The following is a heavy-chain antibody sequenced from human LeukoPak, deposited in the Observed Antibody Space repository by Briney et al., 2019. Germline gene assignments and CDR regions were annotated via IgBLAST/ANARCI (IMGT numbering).Heavy chain of an antibody. J-gene: IGHJ3*02. CDR3: AKVLGDTAMVMDEEAFDI. CDR2: ISGSGGST. V-gene: IGHV3-23*01. D-gene: IGHD5-18*01. Sequence: GGSLRLSCAASGFTFSSYAMSWVRQAPGKGLEWVSAISGSGGSTYYADSVKGRFTISRDNSKNTLYLQMNSLRAEDTAVYYCAKVLGDTAMVMDEEAFDIWGQGTMVTVSS. CDR1: GFTFSSYA.